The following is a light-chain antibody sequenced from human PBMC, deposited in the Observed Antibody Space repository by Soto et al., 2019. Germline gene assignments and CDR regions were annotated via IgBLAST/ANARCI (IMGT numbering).Light chain of an antibody. V-gene: IGKV1-9*01. Sequence: IQLTQSPSSLSATVGDRVTITCRASQDISRALAWYQQKPGKAPNLLISPASNLQGGVPSRFSGSGSGTDFTLTINGLQPEDFATYWCQQLYGYPLTFGGGSKVEIK. J-gene: IGKJ4*01. CDR3: QQLYGYPLT. CDR2: PAS. CDR1: QDISRA.